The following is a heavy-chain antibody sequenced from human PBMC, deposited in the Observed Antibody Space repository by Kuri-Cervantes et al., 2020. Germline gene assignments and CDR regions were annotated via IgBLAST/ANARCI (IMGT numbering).Heavy chain of an antibody. CDR2: IYHSGST. D-gene: IGHD6-13*01. V-gene: IGHV4-38-2*02. CDR3: ASIAANDAFDI. J-gene: IGHJ3*02. Sequence: SETLSLTCTVSGGSISSGYYWGWIRQPPGKGLEWIGSIYHSGSTYYNPSLKSRVTISVDTSKNQFSLKLSSVTAADTAVYYCASIAANDAFDIWGQGTLVTVSS. CDR1: GGSISSGYY.